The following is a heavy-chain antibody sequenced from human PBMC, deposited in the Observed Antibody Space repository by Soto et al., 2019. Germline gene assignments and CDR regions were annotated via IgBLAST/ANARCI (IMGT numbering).Heavy chain of an antibody. Sequence: WETLSLTCAVYGGSFSGYYWSWIRQPPGKGLEWIGEINHSGSTNYNPSLKSRVTISVDTSKNQFSLKLSSVTAADTAVYYCARGRSNDWQVAFDICGPGTIVTVSS. J-gene: IGHJ3*02. D-gene: IGHD1-1*01. CDR1: GGSFSGYY. CDR3: ARGRSNDWQVAFDI. CDR2: INHSGST. V-gene: IGHV4-34*01.